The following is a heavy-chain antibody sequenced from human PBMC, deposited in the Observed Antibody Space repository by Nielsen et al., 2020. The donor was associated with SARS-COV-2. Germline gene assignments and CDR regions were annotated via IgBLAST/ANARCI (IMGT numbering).Heavy chain of an antibody. V-gene: IGHV4-59*13. CDR2: IYYSGST. D-gene: IGHD6-19*01. Sequence: SETLSLTCTVSGGSISSYYWSWIRQPPGKGLEWIGYIYYSGSTNYNPSLKSRVTISVDTSKNQFSLKLSSVTAADTAVYYCASLFSSGRHYWGQGTLVTVSS. CDR3: ASLFSSGRHY. J-gene: IGHJ4*02. CDR1: GGSISSYY.